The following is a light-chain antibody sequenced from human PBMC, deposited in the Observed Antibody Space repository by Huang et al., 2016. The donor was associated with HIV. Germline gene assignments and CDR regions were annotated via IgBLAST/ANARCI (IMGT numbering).Light chain of an antibody. V-gene: IGKV2-28*01. CDR1: QSLLHSNGYNY. CDR2: LGS. CDR3: MQALQTPT. J-gene: IGKJ5*01. Sequence: DIVVTQSPLSLSVTPGEAASISCRSSQSLLHSNGYNYLDWYLQKPGQSPQLLIYLGSNRASGVPARFSGSGSGTYFTLKISRVAADDVGVYYCMQALQTPTFGQGTRLEIK.